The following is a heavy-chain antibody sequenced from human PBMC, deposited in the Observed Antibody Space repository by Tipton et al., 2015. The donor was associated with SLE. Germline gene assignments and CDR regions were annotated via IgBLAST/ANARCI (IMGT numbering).Heavy chain of an antibody. V-gene: IGHV4-34*01. D-gene: IGHD1-26*01. J-gene: IGHJ3*02. Sequence: LRLSCAASGFTVSSNYMSWVRQAPGKGLEWIGEINHSGSTNYNPSLKSRVTISVDTSKNQFSLKLSSVTAADTAVYYCARIRESLDAFDIWGQGTMVTVSS. CDR3: ARIRESLDAFDI. CDR2: INHSGST. CDR1: GFTVSSNY.